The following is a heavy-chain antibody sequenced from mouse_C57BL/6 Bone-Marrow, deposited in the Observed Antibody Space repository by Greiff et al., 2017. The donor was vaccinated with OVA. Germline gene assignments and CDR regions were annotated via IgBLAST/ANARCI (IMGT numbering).Heavy chain of an antibody. D-gene: IGHD2-1*01. V-gene: IGHV1-42*01. J-gene: IGHJ2*01. Sequence: EVKLVESGPELVKPGASVKISCKASGYSFTGYYMNWVKQSPEKSLEWIGEINPSTGGTTYNQKFKAKATLTVDKSSSTAYMQLKSLTSEDSAVYYCANLLGDYWGQGTTLTVSS. CDR3: ANLLGDY. CDR1: GYSFTGYY. CDR2: INPSTGGT.